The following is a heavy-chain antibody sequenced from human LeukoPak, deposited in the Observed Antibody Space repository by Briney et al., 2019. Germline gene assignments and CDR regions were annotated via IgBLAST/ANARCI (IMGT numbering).Heavy chain of an antibody. J-gene: IGHJ4*02. D-gene: IGHD1-7*01. CDR1: GCSISSYY. CDR2: IYYSGST. Sequence: PSETLSLTCTVSGCSISSYYWSWIRQPPGKGLEWIGYIYYSGSTNYNPSLKSRVTISLDASKNQFSLKLSSMTAADTAVYYCARHSNWNYDYWGQGTLVTVSS. CDR3: ARHSNWNYDY. V-gene: IGHV4-59*08.